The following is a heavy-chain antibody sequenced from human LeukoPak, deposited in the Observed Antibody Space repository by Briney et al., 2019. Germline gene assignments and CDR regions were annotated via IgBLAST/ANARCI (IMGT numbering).Heavy chain of an antibody. J-gene: IGHJ4*02. CDR2: ISSTSSYI. V-gene: IGHV3-21*01. D-gene: IGHD6-19*01. CDR1: RFTFSSYS. Sequence: GGSLRLSCAASRFTFSSYSMNWVRQAPGTGLERISSISSTSSYINYADSVKGRFTISRDNAKNSLYLQMNSLRAEDTAVYYCARSMQWLVPWVDYWGQGTLVTVSS. CDR3: ARSMQWLVPWVDY.